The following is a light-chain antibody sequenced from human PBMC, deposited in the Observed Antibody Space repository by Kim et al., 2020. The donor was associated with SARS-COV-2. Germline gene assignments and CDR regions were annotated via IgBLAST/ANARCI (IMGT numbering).Light chain of an antibody. CDR1: QAISRG. V-gene: IGKV1D-13*01. CDR2: AAS. Sequence: AIQLTQSPSSLSASVGDRVTITCRASQAISRGLAWFQQKPGKAPKLLIYAASTLEGGVPSRFSGSGSGTDFTLTINSLQPEDFATYYCQQLNNYPLTFGGGTKVDIK. J-gene: IGKJ4*01. CDR3: QQLNNYPLT.